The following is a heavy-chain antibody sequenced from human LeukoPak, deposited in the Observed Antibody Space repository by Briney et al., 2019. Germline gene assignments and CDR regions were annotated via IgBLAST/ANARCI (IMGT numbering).Heavy chain of an antibody. D-gene: IGHD1-26*01. Sequence: QAGGSLRLSCAASGFTFSSYGMHWVRQAPGKGLEWVAFIRYDGSNKYYADSVKGRFTISRDNSKNTLYLQMNSLRAEDTAVYYCARVIVGAAYDAFDIWGQGTMVTVSS. V-gene: IGHV3-30*02. CDR1: GFTFSSYG. CDR2: IRYDGSNK. CDR3: ARVIVGAAYDAFDI. J-gene: IGHJ3*02.